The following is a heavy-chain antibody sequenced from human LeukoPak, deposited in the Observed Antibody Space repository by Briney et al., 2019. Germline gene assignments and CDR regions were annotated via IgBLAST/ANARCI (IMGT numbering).Heavy chain of an antibody. V-gene: IGHV3-21*01. CDR2: ISSSSSYI. D-gene: IGHD6-19*01. CDR3: ASTLPGTVAGDY. Sequence: GGSLRLSCAASGFTFSSYSVNWVRQAPGKGLEWVSSISSSSSYIYYADSVKGRFTISRDNAKNSLYLQMNSLRAEDTAVYYCASTLPGTVAGDYWGQGTLVTVSS. J-gene: IGHJ4*02. CDR1: GFTFSSYS.